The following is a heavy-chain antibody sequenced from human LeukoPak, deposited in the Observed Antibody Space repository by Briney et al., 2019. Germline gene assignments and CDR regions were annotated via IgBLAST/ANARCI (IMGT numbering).Heavy chain of an antibody. V-gene: IGHV3-30*03. D-gene: IGHD3-10*01. CDR3: AREGYYGSGSPPSLYFDY. Sequence: GGSLRLSCAASGFIFSHYGMHWVRQAPGKGLEWVAVTSSDLNVKLYADSVKGRFTISRDNSRSTLYLQMNSLRPEDTAIYYCAREGYYGSGSPPSLYFDYWGQGTLVTVSS. CDR1: GFIFSHYG. J-gene: IGHJ4*02. CDR2: TSSDLNVK.